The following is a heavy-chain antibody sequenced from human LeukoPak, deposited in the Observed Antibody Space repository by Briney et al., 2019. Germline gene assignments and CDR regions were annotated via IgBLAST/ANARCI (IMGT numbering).Heavy chain of an antibody. CDR1: GFTFNSFA. Sequence: PGGSLRLSCAASGFTFNSFAFTWVRQAPGRGLEWVSAINVRGDGTHYAESVRGRFTISRDNSKNTLYLQMNSLRAEDTALYYCAKDYRYGSAWGPGTLVVVSS. CDR2: INVRGDGT. V-gene: IGHV3-23*01. CDR3: AKDYRYGSA. J-gene: IGHJ5*02. D-gene: IGHD6-19*01.